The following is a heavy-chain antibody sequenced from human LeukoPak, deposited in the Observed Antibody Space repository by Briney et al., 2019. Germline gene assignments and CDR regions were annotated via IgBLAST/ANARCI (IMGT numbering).Heavy chain of an antibody. J-gene: IGHJ4*02. CDR1: GFDFDAHG. Sequence: PGGSLRLSCTASGFDFDAHGMSWVRQVPGKGLEWVSGINWSGGSTGYADPLRGRFTISRDNAKNSLYLQMESLRAEDTAFYYCARAPITSPFSFDYWGQGTLVTVSS. CDR3: ARAPITSPFSFDY. V-gene: IGHV3-20*04. CDR2: INWSGGST. D-gene: IGHD2-2*01.